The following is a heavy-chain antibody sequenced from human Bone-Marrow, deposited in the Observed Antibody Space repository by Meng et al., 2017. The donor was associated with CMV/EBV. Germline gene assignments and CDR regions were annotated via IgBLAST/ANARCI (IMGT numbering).Heavy chain of an antibody. V-gene: IGHV1-18*01. CDR1: GYTLTSYG. CDR3: ARVLEASHDY. CDR2: ISAYNGNT. Sequence: QVQLGESGAEVKQPWASLKVSCKASGYTLTSYGISWVRQAPGQGLEWMGWISAYNGNTNYAQKLQGRVTMTTDTSTSTAYMELRSLRSDDTAVYYCARVLEASHDYWGQGTLVTVSS. D-gene: IGHD1-1*01. J-gene: IGHJ4*02.